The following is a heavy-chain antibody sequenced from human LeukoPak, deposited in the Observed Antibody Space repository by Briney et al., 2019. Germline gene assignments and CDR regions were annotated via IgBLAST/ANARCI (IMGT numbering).Heavy chain of an antibody. Sequence: PGGSLRLSCAASGFTFSSYWMSWVRQAPGKGLEWVANIKQDGSEKYYVDSVKGRFTISRDNAKNSLYLQMNSLRAEDTAVYYCAKDDYVWGSYRHFDYWGQGTLVTVSS. D-gene: IGHD3-16*02. CDR2: IKQDGSEK. J-gene: IGHJ4*02. V-gene: IGHV3-7*01. CDR1: GFTFSSYW. CDR3: AKDDYVWGSYRHFDY.